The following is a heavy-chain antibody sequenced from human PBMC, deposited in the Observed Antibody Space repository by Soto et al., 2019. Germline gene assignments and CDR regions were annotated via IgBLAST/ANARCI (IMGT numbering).Heavy chain of an antibody. CDR3: ASGGPRYGDYEGDYYYMDV. J-gene: IGHJ6*03. CDR2: INPNSGGT. Sequence: ASVKVSCKASGYTFTGYYMHWVRQAPGQGLEWMGWINPNSGGTNYAQKFQGWVTMTRDTSISTAYMELSRLRSDDTAVYYCASGGPRYGDYEGDYYYMDVWGKGTTVTVSS. D-gene: IGHD4-17*01. V-gene: IGHV1-2*04. CDR1: GYTFTGYY.